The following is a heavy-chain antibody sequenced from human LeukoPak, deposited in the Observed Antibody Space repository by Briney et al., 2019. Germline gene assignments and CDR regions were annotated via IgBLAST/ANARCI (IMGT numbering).Heavy chain of an antibody. J-gene: IGHJ4*02. D-gene: IGHD1-26*01. CDR2: FSYSGST. V-gene: IGHV4-59*01. CDR3: ARMYSGTSYYFDY. Sequence: SETLSLTCSVSGVSISTYYWIWIRQPPAKGLEWMGFFSYSGSTKYNPSLKSRVTMSVDTSKNQFSLKLNSVTAADTAVYYCARMYSGTSYYFDYWGQGTLVTVFS. CDR1: GVSISTYY.